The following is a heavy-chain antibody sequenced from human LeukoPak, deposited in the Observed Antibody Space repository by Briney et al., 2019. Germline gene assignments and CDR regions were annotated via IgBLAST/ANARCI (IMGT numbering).Heavy chain of an antibody. V-gene: IGHV3-48*04. J-gene: IGHJ5*02. CDR2: LTSDTRTI. CDR1: GFAFNIYS. CDR3: ARVPSITIFGVRYNWFDP. Sequence: GGSLRLSCAASGFAFNIYSMNWVRQAPGKGLEWIAYLTSDTRTIKYADSVKGRFSISRDNAQDSLFLQMNSLRVEDTAVYYCARVPSITIFGVRYNWFDPWGQGTLVTVSS. D-gene: IGHD3-3*01.